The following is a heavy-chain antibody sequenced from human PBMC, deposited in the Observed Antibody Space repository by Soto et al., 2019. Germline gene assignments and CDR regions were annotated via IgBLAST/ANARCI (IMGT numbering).Heavy chain of an antibody. CDR1: GFTFSSYA. V-gene: IGHV3-30-3*01. J-gene: IGHJ6*02. CDR3: ARELVVVAILVYYYGMDV. CDR2: ISYDGSNK. D-gene: IGHD2-15*01. Sequence: QVQLVESGGGVVQPGRSLRLSCAASGFTFSSYAMHWVRQAPGKGLEWVAVISYDGSNKYYADSVKGRFTISRDNSKNTLYLQMNSLRAEDTAVYYCARELVVVAILVYYYGMDVWGQGTTVTVSS.